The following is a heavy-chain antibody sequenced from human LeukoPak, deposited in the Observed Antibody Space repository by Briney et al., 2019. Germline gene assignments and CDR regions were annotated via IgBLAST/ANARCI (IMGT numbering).Heavy chain of an antibody. CDR2: IDQSEST. Sequence: SETLSLTCTVSGGSISSYYWSWIRQSPGKGLEWIGKIDQSESTNYNPSLKSRVTISVDTSNNQFSLKLTSVTAGDTAVYYCARALGYYYYYYGMDVWGQGTTVTVSS. J-gene: IGHJ6*02. CDR3: ARALGYYYYYYGMDV. V-gene: IGHV4-34*01. CDR1: GGSISSYY. D-gene: IGHD3-16*01.